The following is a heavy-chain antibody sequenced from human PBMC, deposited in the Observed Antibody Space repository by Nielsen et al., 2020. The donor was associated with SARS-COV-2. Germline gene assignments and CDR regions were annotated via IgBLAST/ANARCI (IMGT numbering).Heavy chain of an antibody. CDR2: IKDDGSAR. Sequence: GGSLRLSCVASGFTFSAYWMNWVRQAPGKGLELVANIKDDGSARYYVDSVKGRFTTSKDNAKNSLYLQMHNLRAEDTAVYFCASLNWVDPTSNWGPGTPVTVSA. D-gene: IGHD1-1*01. J-gene: IGHJ4*02. CDR1: GFTFSAYW. V-gene: IGHV3-7*01. CDR3: ASLNWVDPTSN.